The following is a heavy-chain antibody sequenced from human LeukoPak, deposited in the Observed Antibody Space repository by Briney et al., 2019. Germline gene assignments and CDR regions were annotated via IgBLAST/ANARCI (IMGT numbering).Heavy chain of an antibody. CDR3: ARAVNSGSYSWFDP. Sequence: GRSLRLSCAASGFTFSSYGIHWVRQAPGKGLEWVAVISFDGSNEYYADSVKGRFTISRDNAKNTLYLQMNSLRAEDTAVYYCARAVNSGSYSWFDPWGQGTLVTVSS. D-gene: IGHD1-26*01. CDR2: ISFDGSNE. J-gene: IGHJ5*02. CDR1: GFTFSSYG. V-gene: IGHV3-30*03.